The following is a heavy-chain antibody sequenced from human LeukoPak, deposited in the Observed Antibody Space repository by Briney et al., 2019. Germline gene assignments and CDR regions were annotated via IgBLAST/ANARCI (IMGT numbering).Heavy chain of an antibody. CDR1: GFTFSSYS. D-gene: IGHD4-17*01. CDR2: ISSSSTI. Sequence: GGSLRLSCAASGFTFSSYSMNWVRQAPGKGLEWVSYISSSSTIYYADSVKGRFTISRDNAKNSLYLQMNSLRAEDTAVYYCARISPDYGDYASVPRVLFDPWGQGTLATVSS. V-gene: IGHV3-48*01. CDR3: ARISPDYGDYASVPRVLFDP. J-gene: IGHJ5*02.